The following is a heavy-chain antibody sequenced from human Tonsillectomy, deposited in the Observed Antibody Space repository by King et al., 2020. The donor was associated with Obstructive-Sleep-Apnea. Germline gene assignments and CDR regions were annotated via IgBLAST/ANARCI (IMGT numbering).Heavy chain of an antibody. CDR1: GFTFSSHG. CDR3: ARAVSHCSLDY. Sequence: VQLVESGGGVVQPGMSLRLSCAASGFTFSSHGMYWVRQAPGKGPEWVATIWYDGSKKYYENSVKGRFTISRDDSKSPLYLQMNSLRVEATAVYHCARAVSHCSLDYWGQGTLVTVSS. J-gene: IGHJ4*02. V-gene: IGHV3-33*01. D-gene: IGHD2-21*02. CDR2: IWYDGSKK.